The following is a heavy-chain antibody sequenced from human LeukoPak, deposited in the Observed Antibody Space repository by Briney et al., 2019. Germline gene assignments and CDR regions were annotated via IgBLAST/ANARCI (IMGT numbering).Heavy chain of an antibody. Sequence: SETLPLTCTVSHYSISSNYYWGWIRQPPGKGLEWIGSIYHSGSTYYNPSLKSRVTISVDTSKNQFSLKLTSVTAADTAVYYCARSSGYMSYWGQGTLVNVSS. CDR3: ARSSGYMSY. J-gene: IGHJ4*02. CDR1: HYSISSNYY. CDR2: IYHSGST. D-gene: IGHD3-22*01. V-gene: IGHV4-38-2*02.